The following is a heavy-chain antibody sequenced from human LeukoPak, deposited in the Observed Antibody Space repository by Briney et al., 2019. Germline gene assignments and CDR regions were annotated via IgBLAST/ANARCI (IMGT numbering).Heavy chain of an antibody. J-gene: IGHJ4*02. V-gene: IGHV3-23*01. CDR2: ISGSGGST. Sequence: GGSLRLSCAASGFIFSSYAMSWVRQAPGKGLEWVSAISGSGGSTYYADSVKGRFTISRDNSKNTLHLQMNSLRAEDTAVYYCAKDLLGATPLLEGEYWGQGTLVTVSS. D-gene: IGHD1-26*01. CDR3: AKDLLGATPLLEGEY. CDR1: GFIFSSYA.